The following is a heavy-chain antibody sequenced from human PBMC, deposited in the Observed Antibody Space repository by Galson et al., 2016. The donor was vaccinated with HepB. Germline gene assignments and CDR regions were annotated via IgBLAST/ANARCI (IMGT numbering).Heavy chain of an antibody. CDR1: GDSISNNYW. Sequence: SETLSLTCAVSGDSISNNYWWSWVRQSPGQGLEWIGEIYQTGSANYNPSFTSRATLSIDKTKNQISLSLGSVTAADTAVYYCALYYYDSSGFLEYFQHWGQGTRVTVSS. V-gene: IGHV4-4*02. CDR3: ALYYYDSSGFLEYFQH. J-gene: IGHJ1*01. D-gene: IGHD3-22*01. CDR2: IYQTGSA.